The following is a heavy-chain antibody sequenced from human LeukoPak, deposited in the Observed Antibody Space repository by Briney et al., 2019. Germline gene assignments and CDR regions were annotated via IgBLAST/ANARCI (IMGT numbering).Heavy chain of an antibody. D-gene: IGHD3-3*01. V-gene: IGHV3-48*03. CDR3: ARDTYYDFWSGYLTPFDY. J-gene: IGHJ4*02. Sequence: PGGSLRLSCAASGFTFSSYEMNRVRQAPGKGLEWVSYISSSGSTIYYADSVKGRFTISRDNAKNSLYLQINSLRAEDTAVYYCARDTYYDFWSGYLTPFDYWGQGTLVTVSS. CDR1: GFTFSSYE. CDR2: ISSSGSTI.